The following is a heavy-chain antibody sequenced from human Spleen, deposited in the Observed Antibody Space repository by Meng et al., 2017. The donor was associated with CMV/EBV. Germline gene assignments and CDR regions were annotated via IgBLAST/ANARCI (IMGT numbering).Heavy chain of an antibody. CDR1: GCTFSGYT. J-gene: IGHJ6*02. CDR2: ISFDGSNK. D-gene: IGHD2-2*01. Sequence: GESLKISCTASGCTFSGYTLHWVRQAPGRGLEWVTLISFDGSNKSYANSVKGRFTISIDTSKNTLYLQMNSLRPEDTAVYYCARDHCSSTNCPYYYGMDVWGQGTTVTVSS. V-gene: IGHV3-30*04. CDR3: ARDHCSSTNCPYYYGMDV.